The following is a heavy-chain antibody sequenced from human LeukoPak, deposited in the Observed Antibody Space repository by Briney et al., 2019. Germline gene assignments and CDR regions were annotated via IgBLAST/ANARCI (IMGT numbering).Heavy chain of an antibody. J-gene: IGHJ4*02. CDR2: INGNDGST. Sequence: ASVKVSCKASEYTFDNFYIHWVRQAPGQGPEWMGWINGNDGSTKYAQRFQGRVIMTRVTAISTVYMDLSGLRPDDTAIYYCARDEGSTYNQLDYWGQGTLVTVSS. V-gene: IGHV1-2*02. CDR1: EYTFDNFY. D-gene: IGHD1-14*01. CDR3: ARDEGSTYNQLDY.